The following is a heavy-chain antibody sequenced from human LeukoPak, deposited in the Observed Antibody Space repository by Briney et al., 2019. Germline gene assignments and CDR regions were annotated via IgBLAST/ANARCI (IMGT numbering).Heavy chain of an antibody. CDR3: ARDTAGYSSSWSIDY. CDR2: IIPIFGTA. J-gene: IGHJ4*02. V-gene: IGHV1-69*06. CDR1: GGTFSSYA. Sequence: ATVTVSCTASGGTFSSYAISWVRQAPGQGLEWMGGIIPIFGTANYAQKFQGRVTITADKSTSTAYMELSSLRSEDTAVYYCARDTAGYSSSWSIDYWGQGTLVTVSS. D-gene: IGHD6-13*01.